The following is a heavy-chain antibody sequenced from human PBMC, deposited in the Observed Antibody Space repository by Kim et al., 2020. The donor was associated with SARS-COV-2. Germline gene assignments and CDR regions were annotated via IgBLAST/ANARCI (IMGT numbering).Heavy chain of an antibody. J-gene: IGHJ6*02. CDR1: GFTFSSYG. V-gene: IGHV3-30*18. CDR3: AKDQEYYDFWSGYYTDSRYYDYYGMDV. CDR2: ISYDGSNK. Sequence: GGSLRLSCAASGFTFSSYGMHWVRQAPGKGLEWVAVISYDGSNKYYADSVKGRFTISRDNSKNTLYLQMNSLRAEDTAVYYCAKDQEYYDFWSGYYTDSRYYDYYGMDVWGQGTTVTVSS. D-gene: IGHD3-3*01.